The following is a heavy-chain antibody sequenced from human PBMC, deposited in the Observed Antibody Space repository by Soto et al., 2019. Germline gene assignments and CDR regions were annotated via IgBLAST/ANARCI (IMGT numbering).Heavy chain of an antibody. CDR2: IQTNGNT. CDR3: AKGAGPPWFDP. CDR1: GGSLSGYH. V-gene: IGHV4-4*07. Sequence: LSLTCSVSGGSLSGYHWSWIRQPAGKGLEWLGRIQTNGNTDYDPSLKSRVTISIDTSKSQFSLKVTPVTAADTAVYFCAKGAGPPWFDPWGQGTLVTVSS. J-gene: IGHJ5*02.